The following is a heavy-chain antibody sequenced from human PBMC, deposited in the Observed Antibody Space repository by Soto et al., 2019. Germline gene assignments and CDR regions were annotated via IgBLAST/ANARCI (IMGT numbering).Heavy chain of an antibody. CDR2: IKPDGSDK. J-gene: IGHJ3*02. V-gene: IGHV3-7*01. CDR3: ARAGTDDAFDI. D-gene: IGHD6-13*01. Sequence: PGGSLRLSCAASGFTFSSYWMSWVRQAPGKGLEWVANIKPDGSDKYYVDSVKGRFTISRDNAKNSLYLQMNSLRAEDAAVYYCARAGTDDAFDIWGQGTMVTVSS. CDR1: GFTFSSYW.